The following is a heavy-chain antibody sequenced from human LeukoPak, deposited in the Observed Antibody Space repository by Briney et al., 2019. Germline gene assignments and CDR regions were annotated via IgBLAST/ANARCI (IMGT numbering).Heavy chain of an antibody. D-gene: IGHD3-22*01. CDR1: GGTFSSYA. V-gene: IGHV1-69*13. J-gene: IGHJ4*02. Sequence: SVKVSCKASGGTFSSYAISWVRQAPGQGLEWMGGIIPIFGTANYAQKFQGRVTITADESTSTAYMELSSLRSEDTAVYYCARDLLNYYDSSGYQYWGQGTLVTVSS. CDR2: IIPIFGTA. CDR3: ARDLLNYYDSSGYQY.